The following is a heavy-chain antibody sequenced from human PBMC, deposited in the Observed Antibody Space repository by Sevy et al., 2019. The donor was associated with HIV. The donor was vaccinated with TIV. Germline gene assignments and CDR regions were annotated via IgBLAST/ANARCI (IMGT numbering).Heavy chain of an antibody. CDR1: GGSFSGYY. J-gene: IGHJ3*02. CDR2: INHSGST. V-gene: IGHV4-34*01. D-gene: IGHD2-2*01. CDR3: ARHCGSTSCSHAFDI. Sequence: SETLSLTCAVYGGSFSGYYWSWIRQPPGKGLEWIGEINHSGSTNYNPSLKSRVTISVDTSKNPFSLKLSSVTAADTAVDYCARHCGSTSCSHAFDIWGQRTMVTVSS.